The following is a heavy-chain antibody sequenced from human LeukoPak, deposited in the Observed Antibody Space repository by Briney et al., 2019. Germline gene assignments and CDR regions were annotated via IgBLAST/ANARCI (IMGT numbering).Heavy chain of an antibody. Sequence: ASVKVSCKASGYTFTGYYMHWVRQAPGQGLEWMGWINPNSGGTNYAQKFQGWVTMTRDTSISTAYMELSRLRSDDTAVYYCARESSSWSGSYGMDVWGQGTTVTVSS. J-gene: IGHJ6*02. CDR1: GYTFTGYY. V-gene: IGHV1-2*04. CDR2: INPNSGGT. CDR3: ARESSSWSGSYGMDV. D-gene: IGHD6-13*01.